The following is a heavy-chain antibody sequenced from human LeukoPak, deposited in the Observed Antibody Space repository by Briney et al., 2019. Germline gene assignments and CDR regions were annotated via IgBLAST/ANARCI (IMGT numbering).Heavy chain of an antibody. CDR2: ITNSGRDM. V-gene: IGHV3-11*04. CDR1: VFTFSDHY. CDR3: GRGHWGIDY. Sequence: GGSLRLSCAASVFTFSDHYMSWFRQAPGKGREWISYITNSGRDMSYTDSLKGRFTISSDNAKNSLFLQMNRLRAEDTAVYFCGRGHWGIDYWGQGTLVTVSS. J-gene: IGHJ4*02. D-gene: IGHD7-27*01.